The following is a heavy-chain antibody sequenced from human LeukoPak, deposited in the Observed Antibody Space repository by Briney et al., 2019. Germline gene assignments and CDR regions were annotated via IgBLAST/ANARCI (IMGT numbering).Heavy chain of an antibody. CDR2: IKQDGGEK. CDR3: ARDGGPLDY. Sequence: PSETLSLTCTVSGGSISSGDYYWSWIRQPPGKGLEWVANIKQDGGEKYYVDSVKGRFTISRDNAKNSLYLQMNSLRAEDTAVYYCARDGGPLDYWGQGTLVTVSS. D-gene: IGHD2-15*01. V-gene: IGHV3-7*01. J-gene: IGHJ4*02. CDR1: GGSISSGDYY.